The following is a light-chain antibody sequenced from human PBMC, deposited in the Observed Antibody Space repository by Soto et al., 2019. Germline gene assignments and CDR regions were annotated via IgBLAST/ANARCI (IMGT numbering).Light chain of an antibody. CDR1: QSVTSNY. J-gene: IGKJ3*01. CDR2: GAS. CDR3: QQYGTPPFT. Sequence: EIVLTQSPGTLSLSPGERATLSCRVSQSVTSNYLAWYQQKPGRAPRLLIYGASSRATGIPDRFSGSGSGTDFTLTINRLEPEDFAVYYCQQYGTPPFTFGPGTKVDVK. V-gene: IGKV3-20*01.